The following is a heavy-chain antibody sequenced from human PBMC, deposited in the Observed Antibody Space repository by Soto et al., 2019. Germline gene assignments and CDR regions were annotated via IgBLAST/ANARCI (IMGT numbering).Heavy chain of an antibody. CDR1: GGSFSGDS. CDR2: INHSGRV. J-gene: IGHJ4*02. D-gene: IGHD3-22*01. Sequence: PSEPVSLTCAVYGGSFSGDSWTWSGQSPWKGLEWIGDINHSGRVNYSPSLKSRVTISLDTSKNQFSLTLRSVTAADTAMYYCARDRRGGTRPHYYDSSGYYNPFDRWGQGTLVTVSS. CDR3: ARDRRGGTRPHYYDSSGYYNPFDR. V-gene: IGHV4-34*01.